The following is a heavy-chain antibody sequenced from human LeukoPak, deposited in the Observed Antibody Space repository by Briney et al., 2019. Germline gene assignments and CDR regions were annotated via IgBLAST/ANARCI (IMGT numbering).Heavy chain of an antibody. D-gene: IGHD3-10*02. Sequence: GESLRLSCAASGFTFRNYAMNWVRQAPGKGLEWVSTISGNLGVTYYADSVKGRFTISRDNAKNSLYLQMNSLRAEDTAVYYCAELGITMIGGVWGKGTTVTISS. CDR3: AELGITMIGGV. J-gene: IGHJ6*04. CDR1: GFTFRNYA. CDR2: ISGNLGVT. V-gene: IGHV3-23*01.